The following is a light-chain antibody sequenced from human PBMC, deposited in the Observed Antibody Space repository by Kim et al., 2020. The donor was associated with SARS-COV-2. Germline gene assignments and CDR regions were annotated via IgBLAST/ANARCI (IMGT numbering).Light chain of an antibody. Sequence: ASVGDRVTLTCRASQDISNYLAWYQQRPGKVPRLLIYAASTLPSGVPSRFSGSGSGTDFTLTISSLQPEDVATYYCQKYTSDPLTFGGGTKVDIK. J-gene: IGKJ4*01. CDR3: QKYTSDPLT. CDR2: AAS. V-gene: IGKV1-27*01. CDR1: QDISNY.